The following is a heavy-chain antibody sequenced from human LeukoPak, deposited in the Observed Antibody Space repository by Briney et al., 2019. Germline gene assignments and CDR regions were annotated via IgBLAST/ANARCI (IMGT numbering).Heavy chain of an antibody. CDR2: INSDGSST. Sequence: GGSLRLSCAASGFTVSSNYMSWVRQAPGKGLVWVSRINSDGSSTSYADSVKGRFTISRDNAKNTLYLQMNSLRAEDTALYYCARGGYGDYGDYWGQGTLVTVSS. J-gene: IGHJ4*02. D-gene: IGHD4-17*01. V-gene: IGHV3-74*01. CDR1: GFTVSSNY. CDR3: ARGGYGDYGDY.